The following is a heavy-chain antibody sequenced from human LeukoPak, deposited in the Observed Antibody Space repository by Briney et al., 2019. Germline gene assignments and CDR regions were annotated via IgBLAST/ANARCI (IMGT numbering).Heavy chain of an antibody. CDR1: DASISSFY. J-gene: IGHJ4*02. Sequence: SETLSLTCTVSDASISSFYWSWLRQPAGKGLEWLGRIYTSGSTKYNPSLKSRVTMSVDTSKNQFSLKLTSVTAADTAVYYCARDCADSGSYQPLDYWGQGTLVTVSS. D-gene: IGHD1-26*01. V-gene: IGHV4-4*07. CDR2: IYTSGST. CDR3: ARDCADSGSYQPLDY.